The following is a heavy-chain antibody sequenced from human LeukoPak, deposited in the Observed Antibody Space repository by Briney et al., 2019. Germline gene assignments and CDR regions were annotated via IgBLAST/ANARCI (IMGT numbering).Heavy chain of an antibody. CDR2: ISSSGGTI. Sequence: GGSLRLSCAASGFTFSTYEMNWVRQAPGKGPEWVSYISSSGGTIYYTDSVKGRFTISRDNAKNSLHLQMNSLRAEDTALYYCAKDRLSTPIAPRFDPWGQGTQVTVSS. V-gene: IGHV3-48*03. D-gene: IGHD2-21*02. J-gene: IGHJ5*02. CDR3: AKDRLSTPIAPRFDP. CDR1: GFTFSTYE.